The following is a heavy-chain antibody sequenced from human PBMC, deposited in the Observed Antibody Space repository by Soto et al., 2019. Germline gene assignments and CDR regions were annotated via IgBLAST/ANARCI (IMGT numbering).Heavy chain of an antibody. J-gene: IGHJ4*02. CDR1: GYMFNSYG. CDR3: ARDETYTAGWYFEH. CDR2: ISGYNGKT. D-gene: IGHD6-19*01. V-gene: IGHV1-18*01. Sequence: QVQLVQSGAEVKKRGASVKVSCKASGYMFNSYGMSWVRQAPGQGLEWIGWISGYNGKTDLAQKFQGRVTITTEASTSTVYMELTNLRFDDTALYYCARDETYTAGWYFEHWGQGTLVTVPS.